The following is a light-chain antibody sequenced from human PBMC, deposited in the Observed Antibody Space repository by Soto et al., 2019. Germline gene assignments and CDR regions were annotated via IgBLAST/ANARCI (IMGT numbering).Light chain of an antibody. J-gene: IGKJ3*01. V-gene: IGKV2-28*01. CDR1: QSLLHSNGYNY. Sequence: DIVMTQSPLSLPVTPGEPASISCRSSQSLLHSNGYNYLDWYLQKPGQSPQLLISLGSNRASGVPDRSSGSGSGTDFTLKISRVEAEDVGVYYCMQALQNPFTFGPGTKVDIK. CDR2: LGS. CDR3: MQALQNPFT.